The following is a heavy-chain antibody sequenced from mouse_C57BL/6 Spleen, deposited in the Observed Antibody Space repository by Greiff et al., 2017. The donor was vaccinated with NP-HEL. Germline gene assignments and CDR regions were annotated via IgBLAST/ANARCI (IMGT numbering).Heavy chain of an antibody. J-gene: IGHJ2*01. D-gene: IGHD1-1*01. CDR2: IYPGDGDT. Sequence: QVQLQQSGPELVKPGASVKISCKASGYAFSSSWMNWVKQRPGKGLEWIGRIYPGDGDTNYNGKFKGKATLTADKSSSTAYMQLSSLTSEDSAVYFCARGTTVVATGRYFDYWGQGTTLTVAS. V-gene: IGHV1-82*01. CDR1: GYAFSSSW. CDR3: ARGTTVVATGRYFDY.